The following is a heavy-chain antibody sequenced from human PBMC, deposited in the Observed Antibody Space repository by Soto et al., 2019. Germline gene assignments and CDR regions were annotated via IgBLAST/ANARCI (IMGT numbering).Heavy chain of an antibody. Sequence: SETLSLTCTVSGGSISSSSYYWGWIRQPPGKGLEWIGSIYYSGSTYYNPSLKSRVTISVDTSKNQFSLKLGSVTAADTAVYYCARRLWFGDTQFDYWGQGTLVTVSS. D-gene: IGHD3-10*01. V-gene: IGHV4-39*01. CDR3: ARRLWFGDTQFDY. CDR1: GGSISSSSYY. CDR2: IYYSGST. J-gene: IGHJ4*02.